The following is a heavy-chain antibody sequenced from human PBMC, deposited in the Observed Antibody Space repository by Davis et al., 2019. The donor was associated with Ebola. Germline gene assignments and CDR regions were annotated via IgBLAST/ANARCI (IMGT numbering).Heavy chain of an antibody. J-gene: IGHJ6*02. CDR2: IYYSGST. V-gene: IGHV4-59*01. CDR3: ARGELGYCSSTSCAYYYGMDV. Sequence: SETLSLTCTVSGGSISHYYWSWIRQPPGKGLEWIGYIYYSGSTNYNPSLKSRVTISVDTSKNQFSLKLSSVTAADTAVYYCARGELGYCSSTSCAYYYGMDVWGQGTTVTVSS. CDR1: GGSISHYY. D-gene: IGHD2-2*01.